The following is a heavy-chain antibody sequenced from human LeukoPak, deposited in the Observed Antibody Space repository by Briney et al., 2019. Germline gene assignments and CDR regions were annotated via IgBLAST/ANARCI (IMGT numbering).Heavy chain of an antibody. D-gene: IGHD2-2*01. J-gene: IGHJ5*02. CDR2: ISSSSSYI. CDR1: GFTFSSYS. Sequence: GGSLRLSCAASGFTFSSYSMNWVRQAPGKGLEWVSSISSSSSYIYYADSVKGRFTISRDNAKNSLYLQMNSLRAEDTAVYYCARGRGGDCSSTSCSTNWFDPWGQGTLVTVSS. V-gene: IGHV3-21*01. CDR3: ARGRGGDCSSTSCSTNWFDP.